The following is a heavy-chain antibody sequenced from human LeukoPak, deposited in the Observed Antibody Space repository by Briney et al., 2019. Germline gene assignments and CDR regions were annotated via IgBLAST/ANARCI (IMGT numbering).Heavy chain of an antibody. V-gene: IGHV1-69*04. J-gene: IGHJ4*02. D-gene: IGHD1-1*01. CDR3: ARDSGWNRGSFDY. Sequence: ALVKVSCKASGGTFISYAISWVRQAPGQGLEWMGRIIPILGIANYAQKFQGRVTITADKSTSTAYMELSSLRSEDTAVYYCARDSGWNRGSFDYWGQGTLVTVSS. CDR1: GGTFISYA. CDR2: IIPILGIA.